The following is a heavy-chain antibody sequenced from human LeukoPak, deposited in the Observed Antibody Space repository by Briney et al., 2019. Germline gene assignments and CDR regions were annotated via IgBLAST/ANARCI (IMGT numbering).Heavy chain of an antibody. CDR3: ARGQLTTTFDY. CDR2: INNSGST. CDR1: GGSFSGYY. J-gene: IGHJ4*02. V-gene: IGHV4-34*01. D-gene: IGHD4-11*01. Sequence: SETLSLTCAVYGGSFSGYYWSWIRQPPGKGPEWIGEINNSGSTNYNPSLKSRVTISVDTSKNQFSLKLSSVTAADTAVYYCARGQLTTTFDYWGQGTLVTVSS.